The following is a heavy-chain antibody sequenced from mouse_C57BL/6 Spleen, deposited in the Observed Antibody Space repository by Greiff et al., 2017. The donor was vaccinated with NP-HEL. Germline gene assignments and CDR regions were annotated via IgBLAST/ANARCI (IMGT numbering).Heavy chain of an antibody. CDR3: ARGGVRRDFDV. D-gene: IGHD2-14*01. CDR1: GYSFTSYY. J-gene: IGHJ1*03. Sequence: QVQLQQSGPELVKPGASVKISCKASGYSFTSYYIHWVKQRPGQGLEWIGWIYPGSGHTTYNEKFKGKATLTADTSSSTAYMQLSRLPSEDSAVDYCARGGVRRDFDVWGTGTTVTVSS. CDR2: IYPGSGHT. V-gene: IGHV1-66*01.